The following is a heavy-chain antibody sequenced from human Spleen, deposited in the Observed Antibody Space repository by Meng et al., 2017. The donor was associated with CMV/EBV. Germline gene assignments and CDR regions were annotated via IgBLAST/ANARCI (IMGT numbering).Heavy chain of an antibody. V-gene: IGHV3-30*04. CDR3: ARDINSYYGMDV. CDR1: GFTFSSYA. J-gene: IGHJ6*02. Sequence: GESLKISCAASGFTFSSYAMHWVRQAPGKGLEWVAVISYDGSDKYYADSVKGRFTISRDSSKNTLYLQMNSLRAEDTAVYYCARDINSYYGMDVWGQGTTVTVSS. CDR2: ISYDGSDK. D-gene: IGHD1-14*01.